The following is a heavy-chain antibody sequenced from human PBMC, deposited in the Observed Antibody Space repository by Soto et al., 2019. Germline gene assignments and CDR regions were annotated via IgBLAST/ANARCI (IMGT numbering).Heavy chain of an antibody. CDR2: FLPIFGSA. CDR1: GDTFSKYG. CDR3: ARDLGGGSSGWFGNWFDP. Sequence: QVQLVQSGAEVKKPGSSVKVSCKASGDTFSKYGISWVRQAPGQGLEWMGGFLPIFGSANYAQKFHGRVTXXAXQSTSTVYMEVSSLRSEDTATYYCARDLGGGSSGWFGNWFDPWGQGTLVTVSS. J-gene: IGHJ5*02. V-gene: IGHV1-69*12. D-gene: IGHD6-19*01.